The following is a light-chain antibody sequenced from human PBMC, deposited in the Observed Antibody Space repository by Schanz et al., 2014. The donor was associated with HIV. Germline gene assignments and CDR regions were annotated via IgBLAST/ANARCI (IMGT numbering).Light chain of an antibody. J-gene: IGKJ2*01. V-gene: IGKV1D-16*02. Sequence: DIQMTQSPTSVSASVGDTVTITCRARQGVGTWLAWYQQKPGKAPKLLISEASSLQSGVPSRFSGRGSGTEFTLTISNLEPDDFAIYYCQQYSTYPYTFGQGTKLDIK. CDR2: EAS. CDR1: QGVGTW. CDR3: QQYSTYPYT.